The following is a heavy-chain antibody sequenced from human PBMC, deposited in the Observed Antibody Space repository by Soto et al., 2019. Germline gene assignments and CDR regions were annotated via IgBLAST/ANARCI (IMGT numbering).Heavy chain of an antibody. J-gene: IGHJ4*02. Sequence: QVQLVQSGAEAQKPGDSVNVSCKASGYTFTVYYMHWVRQAPGQGLAWMGSINPNTGGTMYPQKFQGRVTITWDTSISTAYMALTRLRSDGTAVYFCARALTRGGGSAGFEYGGQGTLVTVSS. CDR2: INPNTGGT. CDR3: ARALTRGGGSAGFEY. D-gene: IGHD1-26*01. V-gene: IGHV1-2*02. CDR1: GYTFTVYY.